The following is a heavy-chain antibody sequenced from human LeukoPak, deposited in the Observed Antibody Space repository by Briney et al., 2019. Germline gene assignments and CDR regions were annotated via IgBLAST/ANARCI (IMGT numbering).Heavy chain of an antibody. CDR3: AKGYCSSTSCSYFDY. J-gene: IGHJ4*02. CDR1: GFTFDDYA. Sequence: GRSLRLSCAASGFTFDDYAMHWVRQAPGKGLEWVSGISWNSGSIGYADSVKGRFTISRDNAKNSLYLQMNSLRAEDTASYYCAKGYCSSTSCSYFDYWGQGTLVTVSS. CDR2: ISWNSGSI. V-gene: IGHV3-9*01. D-gene: IGHD2-2*01.